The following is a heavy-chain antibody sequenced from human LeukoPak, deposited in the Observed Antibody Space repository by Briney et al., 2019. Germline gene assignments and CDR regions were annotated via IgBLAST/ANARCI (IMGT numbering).Heavy chain of an antibody. Sequence: PGGSLRLSCAASGFTFDDYAMHWVRQAPGKGLEWVSGISWNSGSIGYADSVKGRFTISRDNAKNSLYLQMNSLRAEDTALYYCAKALRYYDSSGYYHWYFDLWGRGTPVTVSS. CDR2: ISWNSGSI. CDR1: GFTFDDYA. D-gene: IGHD3-22*01. CDR3: AKALRYYDSSGYYHWYFDL. V-gene: IGHV3-9*01. J-gene: IGHJ2*01.